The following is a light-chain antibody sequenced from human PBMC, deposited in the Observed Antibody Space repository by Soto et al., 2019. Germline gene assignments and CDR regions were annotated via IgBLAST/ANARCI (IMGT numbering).Light chain of an antibody. CDR2: KSS. Sequence: IQMTQSPSTLSASLGDRVTMSCRASQSLNRDYLAWYQQKPGKAPKLLIYKSSTLETDVPSRFSGGGSGTAFTLTISSLQADDFATYYCHQYDSTPRTFGQGTKVDLK. V-gene: IGKV1-5*03. CDR1: QSLNRDY. J-gene: IGKJ1*01. CDR3: HQYDSTPRT.